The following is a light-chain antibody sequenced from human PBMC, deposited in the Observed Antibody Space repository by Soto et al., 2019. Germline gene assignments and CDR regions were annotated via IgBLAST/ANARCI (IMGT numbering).Light chain of an antibody. CDR3: SSSAGGYTWV. CDR1: SSDVGAYDY. CDR2: EVS. V-gene: IGLV2-14*01. Sequence: QSVLTQPASVSGSPGQSITLSCTGTSSDVGAYDYVSWYQQHPGRAPKLIIFEVSNRPSGVSNRFSGSKSANTASLTISGLQAEDEAHYYCSSSAGGYTWVFGGGTKVTVL. J-gene: IGLJ3*02.